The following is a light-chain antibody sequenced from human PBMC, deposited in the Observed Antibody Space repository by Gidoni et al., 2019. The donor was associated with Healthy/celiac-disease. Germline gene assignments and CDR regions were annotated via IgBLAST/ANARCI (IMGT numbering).Light chain of an antibody. CDR3: PQYGSSRT. CDR2: GAS. J-gene: IGKJ1*01. V-gene: IGKV3-20*01. Sequence: EIVLTQSPGTLSLSPGERATRSCRASQSVSSSYLAWYQQKPGQAPRLLIYGASSRATGIPDRFSGSGSGTDFTLTISRLEPEDFAVYYCPQYGSSRTFGQXTQVEIK. CDR1: QSVSSSY.